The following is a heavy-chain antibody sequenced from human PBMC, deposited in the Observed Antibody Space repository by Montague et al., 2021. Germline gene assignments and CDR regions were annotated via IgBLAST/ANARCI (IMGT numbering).Heavy chain of an antibody. J-gene: IGHJ6*02. CDR3: AEDGGSGNYYSVIPWYGMDV. V-gene: IGHV3-7*03. CDR2: IGDDGVET. Sequence: SLRLSCAASGFTFSSYWMSWVRQAPGKGLEWVANIGDDGVETYYVDSVKGRFTVSRDNAKSSLYLQMNSLRAEDTALYYCAEDGGSGNYYSVIPWYGMDVWGQGTTVTVSS. D-gene: IGHD3-10*01. CDR1: GFTFSSYW.